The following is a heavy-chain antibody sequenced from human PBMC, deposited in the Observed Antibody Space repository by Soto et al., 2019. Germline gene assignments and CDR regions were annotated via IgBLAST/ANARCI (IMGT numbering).Heavy chain of an antibody. CDR3: ARDQRGTCTGSSCYYFDY. CDR1: GYPFTSYD. Sequence: GAAVQVSCKASGYPFTSYDINWVRQATGQGFEWMGWMNPNSGNTCYAQKYQGRVTMTGNTSISTAYMELSSLRSEDTAVYYCARDQRGTCTGSSCYYFDYWGQGTVVTVSS. D-gene: IGHD2-2*01. V-gene: IGHV1-8*01. J-gene: IGHJ4*02. CDR2: MNPNSGNT.